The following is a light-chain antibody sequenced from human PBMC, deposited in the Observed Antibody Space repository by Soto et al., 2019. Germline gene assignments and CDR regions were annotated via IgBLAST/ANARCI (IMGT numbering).Light chain of an antibody. CDR1: QGIRDD. CDR3: LQLNSYPIT. V-gene: IGKV1-17*01. Sequence: DIQMTQSPSSLSASVGDRVTITCRASQGIRDDLGCYQQKPGKAPKRLIYTATSVLGGFPSRFRGSGSGTEFTLTISSLQPQDFATYYRLQLNSYPITFVPGTRLEIK. CDR2: TAT. J-gene: IGKJ5*01.